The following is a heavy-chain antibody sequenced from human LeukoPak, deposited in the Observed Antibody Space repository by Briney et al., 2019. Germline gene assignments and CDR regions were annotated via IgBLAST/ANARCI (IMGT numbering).Heavy chain of an antibody. J-gene: IGHJ4*02. D-gene: IGHD6-6*01. CDR1: GGSISSYY. CDR2: IYTSGST. Sequence: SETLSLTCTVSGGSISSYYWSWIRQPPGKGLEWIGYIYTSGSTNYNPSLKGRVTISVDTSKNQFSLKLSSVTAADTAVYYCARHKGSSDDFDYWGQGTLVTVSS. V-gene: IGHV4-59*08. CDR3: ARHKGSSDDFDY.